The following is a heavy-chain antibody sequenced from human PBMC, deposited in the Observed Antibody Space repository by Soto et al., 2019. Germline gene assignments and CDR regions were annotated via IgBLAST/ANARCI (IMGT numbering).Heavy chain of an antibody. CDR1: GYTXTNYA. Sequence: ASVKVSCKASGYTXTNYAVHWVCQAPGQRLEWMGWINAGNGNTRYSQKFQGRVTITRDTPARTVYMELSSLRSEDTAVYYCARGHLAVVPVASWFYYMDVWGKGTTVTVSS. D-gene: IGHD2-2*01. J-gene: IGHJ6*03. CDR2: INAGNGNT. CDR3: ARGHLAVVPVASWFYYMDV. V-gene: IGHV1-3*01.